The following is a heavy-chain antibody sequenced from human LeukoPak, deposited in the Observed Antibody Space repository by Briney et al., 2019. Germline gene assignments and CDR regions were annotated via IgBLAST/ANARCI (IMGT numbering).Heavy chain of an antibody. CDR3: ARHLNDFDY. CDR2: IWPGDSDT. J-gene: IGHJ4*02. CDR1: GYTFTNYW. Sequence: GQSLKISCKGSGYTFTNYWIGWVRQMPGKGLEWMGVIWPGDSDTRYSPSFQGQVTISADKSISTAYLQWSSLKASDTAMYYCARHLNDFDYWGQGTLVTVSS. V-gene: IGHV5-51*01.